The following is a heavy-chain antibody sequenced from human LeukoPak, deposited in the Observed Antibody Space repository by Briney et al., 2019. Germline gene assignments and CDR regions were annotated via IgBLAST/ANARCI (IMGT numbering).Heavy chain of an antibody. CDR3: ARDRQQLVQHGFDY. J-gene: IGHJ4*02. CDR2: IWYDGSNK. V-gene: IGHV3-33*08. D-gene: IGHD6-13*01. Sequence: GGSLRLSCAASVFTFSSYGMHWVRQAPGKGLEWVAVIWYDGSNKYYADSVKGRFTISRDNSKNTLYLQMNSLRAEDTAVYYCARDRQQLVQHGFDYWGQGTLVTVSS. CDR1: VFTFSSYG.